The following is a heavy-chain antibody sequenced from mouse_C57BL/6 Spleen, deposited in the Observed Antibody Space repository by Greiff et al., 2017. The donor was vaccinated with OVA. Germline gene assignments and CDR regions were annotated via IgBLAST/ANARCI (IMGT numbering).Heavy chain of an antibody. CDR1: GYAFSSSW. V-gene: IGHV1-82*01. J-gene: IGHJ1*03. D-gene: IGHD1-1*01. CDR2: IYPGDGDT. CDR3: ARGITTVVATRGPLPDV. Sequence: VQLQQSGPELVKPGASVKISCKASGYAFSSSWMNWVKQRPGKGLEWIGRIYPGDGDTNYNGKFKGKATLTADKSSSTAYMPLSSLTSEDSAVYFCARGITTVVATRGPLPDVWGTGTTVTVSS.